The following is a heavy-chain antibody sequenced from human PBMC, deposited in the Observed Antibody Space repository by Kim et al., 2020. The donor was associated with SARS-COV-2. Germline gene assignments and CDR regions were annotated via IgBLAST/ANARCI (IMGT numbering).Heavy chain of an antibody. D-gene: IGHD1-1*01. J-gene: IGHJ5*02. Sequence: DSGKGRFTIARDNAKNTLYLQMSSLTADDTAIYYCARDPRQNDESSDWFGHWGQGTLVTVSS. CDR3: ARDPRQNDESSDWFGH. V-gene: IGHV3-30*15.